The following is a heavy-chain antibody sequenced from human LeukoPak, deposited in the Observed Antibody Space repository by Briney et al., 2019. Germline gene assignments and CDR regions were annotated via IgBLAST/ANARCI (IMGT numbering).Heavy chain of an antibody. J-gene: IGHJ5*02. CDR1: GYSISSGYY. CDR3: ARARGVKVAALDP. D-gene: IGHD2-15*01. CDR2: IYHSGST. V-gene: IGHV4-38-2*01. Sequence: SETLSLTCAVSGYSISSGYYWGWIRQPPGKGLEWIGSIYHSGSTYYNPSLKSRVTVSVDTSKNQFSLKLSSVTAADTAVYYCARARGVKVAALDPWGQGTLVTVSS.